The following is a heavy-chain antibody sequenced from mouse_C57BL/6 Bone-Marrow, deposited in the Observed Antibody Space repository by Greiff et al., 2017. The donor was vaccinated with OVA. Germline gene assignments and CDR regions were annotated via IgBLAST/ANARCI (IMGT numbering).Heavy chain of an antibody. D-gene: IGHD1-3*01. J-gene: IGHJ3*01. Sequence: QVQLQQSGAELARPGASVKLSCKASGYTFTSYGISWVKQRTGQGLEWIGEIYPRSGNHYYNEKFKGKATLTADKSSSTAYMELLSLTSADSAVYFCASYIWFAYWGQGTLVTVSA. CDR1: GYTFTSYG. CDR3: ASYIWFAY. CDR2: IYPRSGNH. V-gene: IGHV1-81*01.